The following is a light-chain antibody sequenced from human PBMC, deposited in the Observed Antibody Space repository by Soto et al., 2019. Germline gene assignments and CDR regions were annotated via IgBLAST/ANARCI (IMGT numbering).Light chain of an antibody. Sequence: DIVMTQTPLSLPVTPGEPASISCRSSQSLLDSDDGDTFLDWYLQKPGQSPQLLIYTVSYRASGVPDRFSGSGSGTDFTLKISRVEAEDVGVYYCTQRIESPTFGQGPRLEIK. CDR1: QSLLDSDDGDTF. V-gene: IGKV2-40*01. CDR3: TQRIESPT. J-gene: IGKJ5*01. CDR2: TVS.